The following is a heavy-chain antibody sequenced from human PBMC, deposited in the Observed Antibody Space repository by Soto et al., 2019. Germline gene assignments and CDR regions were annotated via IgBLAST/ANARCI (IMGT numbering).Heavy chain of an antibody. Sequence: ASVKVSCKASGYTFTSYGISWVRQAPGQGLEWMGWISAYNGNTNYAQKLQGRVTMTTDTSTSTAYMELRSLISDDTAVYYCAKVGATTSLFDLWGQGTLVTVSS. V-gene: IGHV1-18*01. CDR3: AKVGATTSLFDL. J-gene: IGHJ5*02. CDR2: ISAYNGNT. CDR1: GYTFTSYG. D-gene: IGHD1-26*01.